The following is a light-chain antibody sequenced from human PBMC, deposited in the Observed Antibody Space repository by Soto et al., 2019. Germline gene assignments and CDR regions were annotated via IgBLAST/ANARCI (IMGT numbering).Light chain of an antibody. J-gene: IGKJ1*01. V-gene: IGKV3-11*01. CDR3: QQRSNWPTWT. CDR2: DAS. CDR1: QSVSSY. Sequence: EIVLTHSPATLSLSPGERATLSCRASQSVSSYLAWYQQKPGQAPRLLIYDASNRATGIPARFSGSGSGTDFTLTISSLDPEDFAVYYCQQRSNWPTWTFGQGTKVDIK.